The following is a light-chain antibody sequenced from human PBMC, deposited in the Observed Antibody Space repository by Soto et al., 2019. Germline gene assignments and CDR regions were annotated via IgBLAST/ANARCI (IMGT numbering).Light chain of an antibody. V-gene: IGLV2-14*01. J-gene: IGLJ1*01. CDR2: EVS. Sequence: QSVLTQPASVSGSPGQSITISCTGTSSDVGGYNYVSWYQQLPGKVPKLMIYEVSNRPSGVSNRFSGSKSGNTASLTIPGLQAEDEADYYCSSYTSSSTQVFGTGTKVTVL. CDR1: SSDVGGYNY. CDR3: SSYTSSSTQV.